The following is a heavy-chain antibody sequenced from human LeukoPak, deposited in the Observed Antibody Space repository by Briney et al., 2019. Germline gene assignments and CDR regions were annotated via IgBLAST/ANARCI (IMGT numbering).Heavy chain of an antibody. J-gene: IGHJ4*02. CDR3: ARGSPEYYYDSSGWYFDY. D-gene: IGHD3-22*01. CDR1: GYSISSGYY. Sequence: RASETLSLTCTVSGYSISSGYYCGWIRQPPGKGLEWIGSIYHSGSTYYNPSLKSRVTISVDTSKNQFSLKLSSVTAADTAVYYCARGSPEYYYDSSGWYFDYWGQGTLVTVSS. V-gene: IGHV4-38-2*02. CDR2: IYHSGST.